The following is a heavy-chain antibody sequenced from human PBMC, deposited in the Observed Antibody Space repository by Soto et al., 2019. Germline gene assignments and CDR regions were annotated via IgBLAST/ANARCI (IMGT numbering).Heavy chain of an antibody. Sequence: QVQLQESGPGLVKPSETLSLTCSVSGGSIXSXXXXXIRQPPGKGXXXXAYIYYSGTSYNPSLKSRVSISLXXXXXXXXXXXXXXXXXXXXXXXXXXXXXXXGPXXXXXAFDIWGQGTMVTVSS. J-gene: IGHJ3*02. V-gene: IGHV4-59*01. CDR3: XXXXXXXGPXXXXXAFDI. CDR2: IYYSGT. CDR1: GGSIXSXX.